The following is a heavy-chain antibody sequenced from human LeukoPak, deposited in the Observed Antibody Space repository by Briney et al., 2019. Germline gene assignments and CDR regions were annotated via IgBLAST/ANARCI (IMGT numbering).Heavy chain of an antibody. D-gene: IGHD3-3*01. Sequence: GASVKVSCKASGYTFTGYYMHWVRQAPGQGLEWMGWINPNSGGTNYAQKFQGRVTMARDTSISTAYMELSRLRSDDTAVYYCASSITIFGDYYYMDVWGKGTTVTVSS. J-gene: IGHJ6*03. CDR2: INPNSGGT. CDR1: GYTFTGYY. V-gene: IGHV1-2*02. CDR3: ASSITIFGDYYYMDV.